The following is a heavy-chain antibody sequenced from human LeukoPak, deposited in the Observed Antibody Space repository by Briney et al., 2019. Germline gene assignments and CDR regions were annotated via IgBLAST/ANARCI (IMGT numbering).Heavy chain of an antibody. V-gene: IGHV3-74*01. Sequence: PGGSLRLSCAASGFTFSSYWMHWVRQAPGKGLVWVSRINSDGSSTSHADSVKGRFTISRDNAKNTLYLQMNSLRAEDTAVYYCARVTYYYDSSGYPPDYWGQGTLVTVSS. CDR3: ARVTYYYDSSGYPPDY. CDR2: INSDGSST. CDR1: GFTFSSYW. J-gene: IGHJ4*02. D-gene: IGHD3-22*01.